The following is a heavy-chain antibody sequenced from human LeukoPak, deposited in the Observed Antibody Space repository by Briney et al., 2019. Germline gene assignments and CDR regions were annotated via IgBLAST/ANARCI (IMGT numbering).Heavy chain of an antibody. V-gene: IGHV4-34*01. D-gene: IGHD3-22*01. CDR1: GGSFSGYY. CDR3: AREAYYDSSGYYN. Sequence: SETLSLTCAVYGGSFSGYYWSWIRQPPGKGLEWIGEINHSGSTNYNPSLKSRVRISVDTSKNQFSLKLSAVTAADTAVYYCAREAYYDSSGYYNWGQGTLVTVSS. CDR2: INHSGST. J-gene: IGHJ4*02.